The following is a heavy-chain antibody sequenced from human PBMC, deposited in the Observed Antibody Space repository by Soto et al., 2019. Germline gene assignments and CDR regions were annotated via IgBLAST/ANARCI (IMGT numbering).Heavy chain of an antibody. V-gene: IGHV3-23*01. CDR1: GGSLGSYA. Sequence: AGSMRLSCAASGGSLGSYARSLVRQAPGKGLEWVSGISDSGGSTYYADSVKGRFTISRDNSKNTLYLQMNSLRAEDTAVYYCAKGTYYYGSAPYSFDYWGQGTLVTVSS. D-gene: IGHD3-10*01. CDR2: ISDSGGST. CDR3: AKGTYYYGSAPYSFDY. J-gene: IGHJ4*02.